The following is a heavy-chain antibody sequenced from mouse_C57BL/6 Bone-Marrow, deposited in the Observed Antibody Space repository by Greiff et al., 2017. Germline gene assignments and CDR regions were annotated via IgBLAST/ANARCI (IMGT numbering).Heavy chain of an antibody. V-gene: IGHV14-3*01. D-gene: IGHD2-2*01. J-gene: IGHJ3*01. CDR3: ARDGYDGAY. Sequence: EVQLQESVAELVRPGASVKLSCTASGFNIKNTYMPWVKQRPEQGLEWIGRIDPANGNTKYAPKFQGKATITADTSSNTAYLQLSSLTSEDTAIYYCARDGYDGAYWGQGTLVTVSA. CDR2: IDPANGNT. CDR1: GFNIKNTY.